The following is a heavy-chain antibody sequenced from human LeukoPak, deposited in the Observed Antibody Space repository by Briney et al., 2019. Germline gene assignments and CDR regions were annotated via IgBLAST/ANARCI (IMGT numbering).Heavy chain of an antibody. CDR3: VKEYHSRGFGAYFDY. CDR2: ISSDGSIK. Sequence: GGSLRLSCTASKFTFSHYGMQWVRQAPGKGLEWVAVISSDGSIKVYTDSVKGRFTLSRDNSINTVDLQMNSLRAEDTAVYYCVKEYHSRGFGAYFDYWGQGTLVTVSS. CDR1: KFTFSHYG. J-gene: IGHJ4*02. D-gene: IGHD1-26*01. V-gene: IGHV3-30*18.